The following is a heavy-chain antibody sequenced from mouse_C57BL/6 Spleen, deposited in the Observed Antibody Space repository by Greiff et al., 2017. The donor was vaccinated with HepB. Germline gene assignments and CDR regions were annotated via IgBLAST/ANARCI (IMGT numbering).Heavy chain of an antibody. D-gene: IGHD2-4*01. V-gene: IGHV5-6*01. Sequence: EVQRVESGGDLVKPGGSLKLSCAASGFTFSSYGMSWVRQTPDKRLEWVATISSGGSYTYYPDSVKGRFTISRDNTKNTLYLQMSSLKSEDTAMYYCARGDYDDAWFAYWGQGTLVTVSA. CDR1: GFTFSSYG. J-gene: IGHJ3*01. CDR2: ISSGGSYT. CDR3: ARGDYDDAWFAY.